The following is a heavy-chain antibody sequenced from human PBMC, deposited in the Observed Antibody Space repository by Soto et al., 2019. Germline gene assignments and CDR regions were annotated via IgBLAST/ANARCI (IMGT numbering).Heavy chain of an antibody. Sequence: QLQLQESGPGLLKPSETLSLTCTVSGGSISRSSYYWGWLRQPTGKGLEWIGSIYYSGSTHSNPSRKSRVTISVDTSKNPSSRKLSSVPAAGTAVSYCATLWFGAADYWGKGTLVTVSS. D-gene: IGHD3-10*01. J-gene: IGHJ4*02. CDR3: ATLWFGAADY. CDR2: IYYSGST. V-gene: IGHV4-39*01. CDR1: GGSISRSSYY.